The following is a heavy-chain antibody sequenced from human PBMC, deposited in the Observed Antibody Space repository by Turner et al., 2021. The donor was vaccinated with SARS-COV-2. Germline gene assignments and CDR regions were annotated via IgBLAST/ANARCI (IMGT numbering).Heavy chain of an antibody. J-gene: IGHJ4*02. D-gene: IGHD2-15*01. CDR3: ARDLGGLRFDY. V-gene: IGHV3-66*01. Sequence: VQLVQSGGGVVQPGRSLRLSCAASGFTFSSNYMSWVRQAPGKGLEWVSVIYSGGSTFYADSVKGRFTISRDNSKNTLYLQMNSLRAEDTAVYYCARDLGGLRFDYWGQGTLVTVSS. CDR2: IYSGGST. CDR1: GFTFSSNY.